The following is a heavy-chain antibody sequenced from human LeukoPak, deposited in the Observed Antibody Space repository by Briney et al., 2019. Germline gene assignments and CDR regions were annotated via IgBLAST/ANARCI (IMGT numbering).Heavy chain of an antibody. CDR1: GGSISSYY. J-gene: IGHJ3*02. Sequence: SETLSLTCTVSGGSISSYYWSWIRQPPGKGLEWIGYIYYSGSTYYNPSLKSRVTISVDTSNNQLSLKVNSVTAADTAMYYCVKSNSRYQPWTLDIWGRGTMVTVSS. CDR2: IYYSGST. D-gene: IGHD2-2*01. V-gene: IGHV4-59*01. CDR3: VKSNSRYQPWTLDI.